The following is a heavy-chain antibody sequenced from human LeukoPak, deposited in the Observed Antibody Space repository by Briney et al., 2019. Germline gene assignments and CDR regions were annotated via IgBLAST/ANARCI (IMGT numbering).Heavy chain of an antibody. CDR3: ARRMATVTDAFDI. Sequence: SETLSLTCNVSGDSLTSNFWSWIRQTPGKGLEWVGYVFHSGTTNYSPSLKSRVTISLDTSKKQIYLRLASVTAADTALYYCARRMATVTDAFDIWGRGTMVSVSS. J-gene: IGHJ3*02. CDR1: GDSLTSNF. V-gene: IGHV4-59*08. CDR2: VFHSGTT. D-gene: IGHD5-24*01.